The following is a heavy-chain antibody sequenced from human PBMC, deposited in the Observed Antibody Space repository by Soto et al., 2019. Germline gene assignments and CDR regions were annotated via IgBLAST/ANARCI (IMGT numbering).Heavy chain of an antibody. D-gene: IGHD2-15*01. CDR3: ARLILRWYHHSYFDY. J-gene: IGHJ4*02. CDR2: IYYSGST. V-gene: IGHV4-39*01. Sequence: SETLSLTCTVSGGSISSSSYYWGWLRQPPGKGLEWIGSIYYSGSTYYNPSLKSRVTISVDTSKNQFSLKLSSVTAADTAVYYCARLILRWYHHSYFDYWGQGTLVTVSS. CDR1: GGSISSSSYY.